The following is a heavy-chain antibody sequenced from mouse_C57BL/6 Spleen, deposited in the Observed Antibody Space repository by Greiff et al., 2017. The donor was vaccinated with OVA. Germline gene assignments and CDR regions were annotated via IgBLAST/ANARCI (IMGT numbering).Heavy chain of an antibody. V-gene: IGHV1-62-2*01. CDR2: FYPGSGSI. D-gene: IGHD2-1*01. CDR1: GYTFTEYT. J-gene: IGHJ3*01. Sequence: VKLMESGAELVKPGASVKLSCKASGYTFTEYTIHWVKQRSGQGLEWIGWFYPGSGSIKYNEKFKDKATLTADKSSSTVYMELSRLTSEDSAVYVCARHEDGMGGNSFAYWGQGTLVTVSA. CDR3: ARHEDGMGGNSFAY.